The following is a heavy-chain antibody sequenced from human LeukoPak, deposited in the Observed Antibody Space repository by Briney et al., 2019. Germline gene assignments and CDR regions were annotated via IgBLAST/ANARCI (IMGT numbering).Heavy chain of an antibody. V-gene: IGHV4-39*01. CDR1: GGSISSRNCY. J-gene: IGHJ4*02. D-gene: IGHD1-26*01. CDR2: IYYSGST. Sequence: PSETLSLTCTVSGGSISSRNCYWGWIRQPPGEGLEWIGSIYYSGSTYYDPSLKSRVTISVDTSKNQFSLKLSFVTAAETAVYYCARSRWELLFDYWGQGTLVTVSS. CDR3: ARSRWELLFDY.